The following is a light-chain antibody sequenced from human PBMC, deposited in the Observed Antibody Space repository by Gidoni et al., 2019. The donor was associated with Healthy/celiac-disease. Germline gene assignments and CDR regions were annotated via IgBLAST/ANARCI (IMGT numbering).Light chain of an antibody. CDR1: QSVSSSY. J-gene: IGKJ1*01. V-gene: IGKV3-20*01. CDR3: QQYET. CDR2: GAS. Sequence: DIVLTQSPGTLSLSPGERATLSCRASQSVSSSYLAWYQQKPGQAPRLLIYGASSRATGIPDRFSGSGSGTDFTLTISRLEPEDFAVYYCQQYETFXQXTKVEIK.